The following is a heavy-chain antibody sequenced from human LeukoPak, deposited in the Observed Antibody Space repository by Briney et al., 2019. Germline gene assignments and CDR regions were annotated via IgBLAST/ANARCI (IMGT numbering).Heavy chain of an antibody. CDR3: ARGGRGILTGWDAFDI. CDR2: MNPNSGNT. D-gene: IGHD3-9*01. J-gene: IGHJ3*02. CDR1: GYTFTSYD. V-gene: IGHV1-8*01. Sequence: ASVKVSCKASGYTFTSYDINWVRQATGQGLEWMGWMNPNSGNTGYAQKFQGRVTMTRNTSISTAYMELSSLRSEDTAVYYCARGGRGILTGWDAFDIWGQGTMVTVSS.